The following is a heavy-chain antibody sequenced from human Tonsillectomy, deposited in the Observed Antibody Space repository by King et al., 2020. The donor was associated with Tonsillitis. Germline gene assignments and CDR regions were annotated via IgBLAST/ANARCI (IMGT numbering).Heavy chain of an antibody. Sequence: VQLVESGGGLIQPGGSLRLSCAASGFTVSSNYMSWVRQAPGKGLEWVSVIYSGGSTYYADSVKGRFTISRDNSKNTLYLQMNSLRAEDTAVYYCARDRDYAILTGSTYYYYGMDVWGQGTTVTVSS. CDR1: GFTVSSNY. D-gene: IGHD3-9*01. J-gene: IGHJ6*02. V-gene: IGHV3-53*01. CDR3: ARDRDYAILTGSTYYYYGMDV. CDR2: IYSGGST.